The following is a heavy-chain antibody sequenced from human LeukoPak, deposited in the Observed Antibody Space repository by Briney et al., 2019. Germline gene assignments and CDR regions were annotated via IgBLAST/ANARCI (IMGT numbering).Heavy chain of an antibody. CDR2: IIPIFGTA. CDR1: GGTFSSYA. V-gene: IGHV1-69*13. J-gene: IGHJ5*02. Sequence: SVKVSCKASGGTFSSYAVSWVRQAPGQGLEWMGGIIPIFGTANYAQKFQGRVTITADESTSTAYMELSSLRSEDTAVYYCARGQPRVVPAAIRGWFDPWGQGTLVTVSS. CDR3: ARGQPRVVPAAIRGWFDP. D-gene: IGHD2-2*01.